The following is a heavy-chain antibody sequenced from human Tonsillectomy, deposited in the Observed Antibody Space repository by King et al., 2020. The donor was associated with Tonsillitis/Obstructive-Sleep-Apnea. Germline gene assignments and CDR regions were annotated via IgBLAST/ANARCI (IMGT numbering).Heavy chain of an antibody. CDR2: ISGSGGST. CDR3: AKGPYDYVWACSSHFDY. CDR1: GFTFSSYA. V-gene: IGHV3-23*04. Sequence: VQLVESGGGLVQPGGSLRLSCAASGFTFSSYAMSWVRQAPGKGLEWVSVISGSGGSTYYADSVKGRFTISRDNSENTLYLQVNSLRAEDTAVYDCAKGPYDYVWACSSHFDYWGQGTLVTVSS. D-gene: IGHD3-16*01. J-gene: IGHJ4*02.